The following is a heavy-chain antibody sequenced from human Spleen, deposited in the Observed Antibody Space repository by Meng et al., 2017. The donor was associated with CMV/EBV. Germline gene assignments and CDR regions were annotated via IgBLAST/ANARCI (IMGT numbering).Heavy chain of an antibody. Sequence: YTCTGYQIHWVRQAPGQGLEWMGWINPNSGDTKYAQKFQGRVTMTRDTSISTAHMELSRLRSDDTAVYFCARDGEYSSGWYHYYFDYWGQGTLVTVSS. CDR2: INPNSGDT. J-gene: IGHJ4*02. V-gene: IGHV1-2*02. D-gene: IGHD6-19*01. CDR3: ARDGEYSSGWYHYYFDY. CDR1: YTCTGYQ.